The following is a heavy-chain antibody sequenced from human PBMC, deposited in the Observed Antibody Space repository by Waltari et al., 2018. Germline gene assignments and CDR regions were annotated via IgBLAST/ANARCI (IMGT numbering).Heavy chain of an antibody. CDR1: GSSISRGYY. D-gene: IGHD3-3*01. CDR2: IYHSGST. J-gene: IGHJ4*02. V-gene: IGHV4-38-2*02. Sequence: QVQLQESGPGLVKPSETLSLTCTVSGSSISRGYYWGWIRQPPGKGLEWIGSIYHSGSTYYNPSLKSRVTISVDTSKNQFSLKLSSVTAADTAVYYCARVGFLEWYGLVGFDYWGQGTLVTVSS. CDR3: ARVGFLEWYGLVGFDY.